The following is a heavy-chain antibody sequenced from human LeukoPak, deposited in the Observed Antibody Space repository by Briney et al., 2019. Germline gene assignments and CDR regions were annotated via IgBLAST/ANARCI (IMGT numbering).Heavy chain of an antibody. D-gene: IGHD3-10*01. Sequence: PGRSLRLSCAASGFTFNRYGMHWVRQAPGKGLEWVSAISGSGGSTYYADSVKGRFTLSRDNSKNTLYLQMNSLRIEDTAVYYCGRGSVGFGELNYWGQGTLVTVSS. CDR2: ISGSGGST. CDR1: GFTFNRYG. J-gene: IGHJ4*02. CDR3: GRGSVGFGELNY. V-gene: IGHV3-NL1*01.